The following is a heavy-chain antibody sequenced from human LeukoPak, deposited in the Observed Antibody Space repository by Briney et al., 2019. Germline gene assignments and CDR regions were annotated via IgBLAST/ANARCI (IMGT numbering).Heavy chain of an antibody. Sequence: GGSLRLSCAASGFSFMNAGMIWVRQAPGKGLEWVGRIKSNADGGTPDYAAPGRGRFTISRDDSKTTMYLQMNSLKTEDTAVYYCTTFYHEYSPYWGRGTLVTVSS. D-gene: IGHD2/OR15-2a*01. CDR3: TTFYHEYSPY. J-gene: IGHJ4*02. CDR2: IKSNADGGTP. V-gene: IGHV3-15*01. CDR1: GFSFMNAG.